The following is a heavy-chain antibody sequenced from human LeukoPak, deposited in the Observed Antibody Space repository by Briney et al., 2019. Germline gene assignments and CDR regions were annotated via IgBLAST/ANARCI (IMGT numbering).Heavy chain of an antibody. D-gene: IGHD1-26*01. V-gene: IGHV3-23*01. CDR1: GFTFSSYA. CDR2: ISGSGGST. Sequence: SGGSLRLSCAASGFTFSSYAMSWVRQAPGKGLEWVSAISGSGGSTYYADSVKGRFTISRDNSKNTLYLQMNSLRAEDTAVYYCAKDREPSTRGATIDYFDYWGQGTLVTVSS. J-gene: IGHJ4*02. CDR3: AKDREPSTRGATIDYFDY.